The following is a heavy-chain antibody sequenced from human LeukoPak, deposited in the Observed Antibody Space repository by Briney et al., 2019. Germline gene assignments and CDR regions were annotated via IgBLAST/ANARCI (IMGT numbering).Heavy chain of an antibody. J-gene: IGHJ5*02. D-gene: IGHD1-7*01. V-gene: IGHV4-4*07. Sequence: PSVTLSLTCTVSGGSISSYYWSWIRQPAGKGLEWIGRIYTSGSTNYNPSLKSRVTMSVDTSKNQFSLKLSSVTAADTAVYYCARANRYNWNYAFWFDPWGQGTLVTVSS. CDR1: GGSISSYY. CDR3: ARANRYNWNYAFWFDP. CDR2: IYTSGST.